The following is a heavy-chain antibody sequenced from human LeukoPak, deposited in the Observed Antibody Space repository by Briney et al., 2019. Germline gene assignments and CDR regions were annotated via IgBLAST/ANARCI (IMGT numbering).Heavy chain of an antibody. CDR2: IRSKANSYAT. D-gene: IGHD4-23*01. V-gene: IGHV3-73*01. Sequence: GGSLRLSCAASGFTFSGSAMHWVRQASGKGLEWVGRIRSKANSYATAYAASVKGRFTISRDDSKNTAYLQMDSLKTEDTAVYYCTRHGDYGGNGFGNWFDPWGQGTLVTVSS. CDR3: TRHGDYGGNGFGNWFDP. CDR1: GFTFSGSA. J-gene: IGHJ5*02.